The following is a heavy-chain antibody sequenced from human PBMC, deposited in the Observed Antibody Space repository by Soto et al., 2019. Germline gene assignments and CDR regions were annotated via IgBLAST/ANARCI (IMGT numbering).Heavy chain of an antibody. D-gene: IGHD3-22*01. J-gene: IGHJ4*02. CDR3: AWKDYYDSGMYYFDY. CDR1: GYTFNKYP. V-gene: IGHV1-3*01. CDR2: INPANGDT. Sequence: QVQVVQSGAEVKNPGASVKVSCKTSGYTFNKYPIHWVRQAPGQGLEWMGWINPANGDTGYSQKFQDRVSISRDTSASTAYMELSSLRSEDTAVYYCAWKDYYDSGMYYFDYWGQGTLVTVSS.